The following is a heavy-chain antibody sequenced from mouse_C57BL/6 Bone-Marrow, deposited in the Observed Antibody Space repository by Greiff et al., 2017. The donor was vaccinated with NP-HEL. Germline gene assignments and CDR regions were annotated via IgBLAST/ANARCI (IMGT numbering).Heavy chain of an antibody. CDR1: GFSLTSYG. J-gene: IGHJ3*01. D-gene: IGHD1-1*01. CDR2: IWSGGST. V-gene: IGHV2-2*01. Sequence: VKLMESGPGLVQPSQSLSITCTVSGFSLTSYGVHWVRQSPGKGLEWLGVIWSGGSTDYNAAFISRLSISKDNSKSQVFFKMNSLQADDTAIYYCARRDTTVVPFAYWGQGTLVTVSA. CDR3: ARRDTTVVPFAY.